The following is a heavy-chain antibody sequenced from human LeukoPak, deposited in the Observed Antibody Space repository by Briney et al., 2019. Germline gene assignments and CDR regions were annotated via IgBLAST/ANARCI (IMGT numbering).Heavy chain of an antibody. Sequence: GGSLRLSCAASGFSVSSNYMSWVRQAPGKGLEWVSVIYSGGSTYYADSVKGRFTISRDNSKNTLYLQMNTLRAEDTAVYYCARAHYGSGSYGLGYWGQGTLVTVSS. V-gene: IGHV3-53*01. D-gene: IGHD3-10*01. CDR2: IYSGGST. CDR1: GFSVSSNY. J-gene: IGHJ4*02. CDR3: ARAHYGSGSYGLGY.